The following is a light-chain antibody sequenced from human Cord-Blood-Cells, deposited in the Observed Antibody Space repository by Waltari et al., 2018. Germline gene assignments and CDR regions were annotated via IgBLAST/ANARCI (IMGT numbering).Light chain of an antibody. CDR3: CSYAGSYTLGV. CDR2: DVS. CDR1: SRDVGGYYY. V-gene: IGLV2-11*01. J-gene: IGLJ3*02. Sequence: QSALTQPRSVSGSPGQSVTISCTGTSRDVGGYYYVSWYQQHPGKAPKLMIYDVSKRPSGVPDRFSGSKSGNTASLTISGLQAEDEADYYCCSYAGSYTLGVFGGGTKLTVL.